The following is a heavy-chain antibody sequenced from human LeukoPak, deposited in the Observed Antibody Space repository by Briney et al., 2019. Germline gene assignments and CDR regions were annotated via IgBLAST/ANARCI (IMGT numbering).Heavy chain of an antibody. CDR3: ARGYCTSGTCYSGDY. CDR1: GVTFSDHY. Sequence: GGSLRLSCAVSGVTFSDHYVDWVRQAPGKGLEWVGRSRNKDQAYTTEYAASVKGRFTLSRDDSKKSLYLQVNDLKTEDTVVYYCARGYCTSGTCYSGDYWGRGTLVTVSS. CDR2: SRNKDQAYTT. V-gene: IGHV3-72*01. D-gene: IGHD2-15*01. J-gene: IGHJ4*02.